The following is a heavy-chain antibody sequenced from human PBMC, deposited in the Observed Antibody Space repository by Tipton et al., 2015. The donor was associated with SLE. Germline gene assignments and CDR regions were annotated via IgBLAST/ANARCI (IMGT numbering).Heavy chain of an antibody. V-gene: IGHV3-7*01. CDR1: GASFRDYY. J-gene: IGHJ4*02. CDR3: AGNFDY. Sequence: LSLTCAVYGASFRDYYWSWIRHPPGKGLEWVANIKQDGRDKYYVDSVKGRFTISRDNAKNSLYLQMSSLRAEDTAVYYCAGNFDYWGQGTLVTVSS. CDR2: IKQDGRDK.